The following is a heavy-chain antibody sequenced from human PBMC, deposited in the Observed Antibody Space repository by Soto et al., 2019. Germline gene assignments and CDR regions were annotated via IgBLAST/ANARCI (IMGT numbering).Heavy chain of an antibody. Sequence: PSETLSLTCAVYGGSVSSRSNYYWSWIRQPPGKGLEWIGEMSHSGGTHFNPSLKSRVTISVDTSKNQFSLKMSSVTAADTALYYCARFVRGSYTTPLDAFDMWGQGTMVTVSS. J-gene: IGHJ3*02. V-gene: IGHV4-34*01. CDR3: ARFVRGSYTTPLDAFDM. CDR2: MSHSGGT. CDR1: GGSVSSRSNYY. D-gene: IGHD1-1*01.